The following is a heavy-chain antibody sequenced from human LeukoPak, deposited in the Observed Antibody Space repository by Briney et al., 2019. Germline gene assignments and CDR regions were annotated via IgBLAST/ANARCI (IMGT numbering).Heavy chain of an antibody. D-gene: IGHD2-15*01. CDR3: ARGLGYCSGGTCAPGALDI. Sequence: ASVKVSCKASGYTFTGNYIHWVRQAPGQGLEWMGWINPNSGDTNYAQSFQGRVTMTRDRSISTAYMELSRLTSDDTAVYSCARGLGYCSGGTCAPGALDIWGQGTMVTVSS. CDR1: GYTFTGNY. CDR2: INPNSGDT. V-gene: IGHV1-2*02. J-gene: IGHJ3*02.